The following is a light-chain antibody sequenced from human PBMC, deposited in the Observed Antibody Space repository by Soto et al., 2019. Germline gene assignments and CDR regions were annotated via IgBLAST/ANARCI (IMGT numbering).Light chain of an antibody. CDR2: KAS. Sequence: DIKMTQSPSTLSASVGDRVTITCRASQSISSWLAWYQQKPGKAPKLLIYKASVLESGVPSRFSGSGSGTEFTLTISRLQPEDVATYYCQHWSFGQGTKVDIK. CDR1: QSISSW. J-gene: IGKJ1*01. CDR3: QHWS. V-gene: IGKV1-5*03.